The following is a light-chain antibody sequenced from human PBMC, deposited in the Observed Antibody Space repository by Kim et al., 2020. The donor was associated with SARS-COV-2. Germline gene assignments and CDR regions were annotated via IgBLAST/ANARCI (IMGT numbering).Light chain of an antibody. Sequence: ELTQPPSTSGTPGQRVTISCSVSSSNIGSNPVNWYQQFPGTAPKLLIYTNNQWPSGVPDRFSGSKSGTSASLAISGLQSEDEADYYCAAWDDSLNGVVFGGGTQLTVL. CDR1: SSNIGSNP. CDR3: AAWDDSLNGVV. J-gene: IGLJ2*01. CDR2: TNN. V-gene: IGLV1-44*01.